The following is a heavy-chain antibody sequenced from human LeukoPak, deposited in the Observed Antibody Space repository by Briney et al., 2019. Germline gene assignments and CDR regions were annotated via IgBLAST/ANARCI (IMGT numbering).Heavy chain of an antibody. D-gene: IGHD6-19*01. CDR2: IVVGSGNT. CDR3: ARDSSPSQWLVRHYYYMDV. J-gene: IGHJ6*03. V-gene: IGHV1-58*02. CDR1: GFTFTSSA. Sequence: ASVKVSCKASGFTFTSSAMQWVRQARGQRLEWIGWIVVGSGNTNYAQKFQERVTITTDMSTSTAYMELSSLRSEDTAVYYCARDSSPSQWLVRHYYYMDVWGKGTTVTVSS.